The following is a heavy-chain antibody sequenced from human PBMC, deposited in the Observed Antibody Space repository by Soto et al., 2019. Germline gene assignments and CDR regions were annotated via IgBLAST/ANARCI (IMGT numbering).Heavy chain of an antibody. CDR1: GFTFSSYE. J-gene: IGHJ4*02. Sequence: GGSLRLSCAASGFTFSSYEMNWVRQAPGKGLEWVSYISSNGSTTYYADSVKGRFTISRDNAKNSLYLQMNSLRAEDTAVYYCARHLYDSSGYCPLDYWGQGTLVTVSS. CDR2: ISSNGSTT. V-gene: IGHV3-48*03. D-gene: IGHD3-22*01. CDR3: ARHLYDSSGYCPLDY.